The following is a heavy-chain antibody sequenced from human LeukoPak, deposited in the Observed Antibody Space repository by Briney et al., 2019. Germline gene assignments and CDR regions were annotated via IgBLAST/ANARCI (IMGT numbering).Heavy chain of an antibody. CDR2: ISGSGGST. Sequence: GGSLRLSCAASGFTFSSYAMSWVRQAPGKGLEWVSAISGSGGSTYYADSVKGRFTISRDNSKNTLYLQMNSLRAEDTAVYYSASSDYGDPLYYFDYWGQGTLVTVSS. CDR3: ASSDYGDPLYYFDY. CDR1: GFTFSSYA. V-gene: IGHV3-23*01. D-gene: IGHD4-17*01. J-gene: IGHJ4*02.